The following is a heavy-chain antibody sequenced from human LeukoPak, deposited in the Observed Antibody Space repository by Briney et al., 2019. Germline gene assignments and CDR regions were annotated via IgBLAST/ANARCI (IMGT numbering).Heavy chain of an antibody. D-gene: IGHD3-22*01. CDR1: GYTFTSYG. Sequence: GASVKVSCKASGYTFTSYGISWVRQAPGQGLEWMGWISAYNGNTNYAQKLQGRVTMTTDTSTSTAYMELRSLRSDDTAVYYCASEPYYYDSSGYSDYWGQGTLVTVSS. J-gene: IGHJ4*02. V-gene: IGHV1-18*01. CDR2: ISAYNGNT. CDR3: ASEPYYYDSSGYSDY.